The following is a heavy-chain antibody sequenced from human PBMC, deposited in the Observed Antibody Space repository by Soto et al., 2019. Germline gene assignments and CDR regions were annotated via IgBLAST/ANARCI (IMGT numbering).Heavy chain of an antibody. J-gene: IGHJ5*02. CDR1: GGSISNDY. CDR2: IYYSTNT. Sequence: SETLSLTCTVSGGSISNDYWNWIRQPPGRGLEWIGYIYYSTNTLYNPSLESRVTISLDTSSHQFSLRLSYVTAADTAVYSCARRSMGSVWRFGPWGQGTLVTVSS. D-gene: IGHD3-16*01. V-gene: IGHV4-59*01. CDR3: ARRSMGSVWRFGP.